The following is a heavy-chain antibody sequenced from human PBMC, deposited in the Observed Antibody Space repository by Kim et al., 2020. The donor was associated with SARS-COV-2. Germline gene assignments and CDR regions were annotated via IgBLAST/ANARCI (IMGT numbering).Heavy chain of an antibody. J-gene: IGHJ2*01. CDR3: ARDPWGNKIAVAGHWYFDL. CDR2: INPSGGST. V-gene: IGHV1-46*01. D-gene: IGHD6-19*01. Sequence: ASVKVSCKASGYTFTSYYMHWVRQAPGQGLEWMGIINPSGGSTSYAQKFQGRVTMTRDTSTSTVYMELSSLRSEDTAVYYCARDPWGNKIAVAGHWYFDLWGRGTLVTVSS. CDR1: GYTFTSYY.